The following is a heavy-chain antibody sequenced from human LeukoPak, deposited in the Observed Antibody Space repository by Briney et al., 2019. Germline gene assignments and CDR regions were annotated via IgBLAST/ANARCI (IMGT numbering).Heavy chain of an antibody. J-gene: IGHJ4*02. CDR1: GFTFSSYA. CDR2: ISGSGDNT. Sequence: PGGSLRLSCAASGFTFSSYAMSWVRQAPGKGLEWVSAISGSGDNTYNADSVKGRFTISRDNAKNSLYLQMNSLRAEDTAVYYCAREEAAMATGFDYWGQGTLVTVSS. D-gene: IGHD5-18*01. V-gene: IGHV3-23*01. CDR3: AREEAAMATGFDY.